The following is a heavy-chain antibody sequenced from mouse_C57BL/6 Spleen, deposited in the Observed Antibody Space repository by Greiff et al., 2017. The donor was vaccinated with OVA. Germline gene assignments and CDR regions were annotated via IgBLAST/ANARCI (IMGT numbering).Heavy chain of an antibody. CDR1: GYAFSSSW. CDR3: ACTTVGAMDY. D-gene: IGHD1-1*01. V-gene: IGHV1-82*01. Sequence: VQLQESGPELVKPGASVKISCKASGYAFSSSWMNWVKQRPGKGLEWIGRIYPGDGDTNYNGKFKGKATLTADKSSSTAYMQLSSLTSGDSAVYFCACTTVGAMDYWCQGTSVPLSS. J-gene: IGHJ4*01. CDR2: IYPGDGDT.